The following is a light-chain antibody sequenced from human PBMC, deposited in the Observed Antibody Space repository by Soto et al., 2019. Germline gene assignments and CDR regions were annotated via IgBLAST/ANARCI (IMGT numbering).Light chain of an antibody. CDR3: QQYNNWPYT. CDR1: QSVSSN. Sequence: EIVMTQSPATLSVSPGERAALSCRASQSVSSNFAWYQQKPGQAPRLLIYGASTRATGIPARFSGSGSGTDFTLTISSLQSVDFAVYYCQQYNNWPYTFGQGTKLEIK. V-gene: IGKV3-15*01. CDR2: GAS. J-gene: IGKJ2*01.